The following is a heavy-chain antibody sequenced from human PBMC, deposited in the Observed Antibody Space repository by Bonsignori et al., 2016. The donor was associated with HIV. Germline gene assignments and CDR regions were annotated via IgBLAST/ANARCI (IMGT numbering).Heavy chain of an antibody. CDR3: AREGVRGS. V-gene: IGHV3-21*01. Sequence: WIRQPPGKGLEWVSSISSSSSYIYYADSVKGRFTISRDNAKNSLYLQMNSLRAEDTAVYYCAREGVRGSWGQGTLVTVSS. J-gene: IGHJ4*02. CDR2: ISSSSSYI. D-gene: IGHD3-10*01.